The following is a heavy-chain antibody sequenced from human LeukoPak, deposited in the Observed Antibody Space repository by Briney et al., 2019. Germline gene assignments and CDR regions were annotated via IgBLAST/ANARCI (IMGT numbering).Heavy chain of an antibody. CDR2: IIPIFGTA. J-gene: IGHJ4*02. CDR3: ARGWDYDSGGRPTAYVY. D-gene: IGHD3-22*01. CDR1: GGTFSNYA. Sequence: SVKVSCKASGGTFSNYAINWVRQAPGPGLEWMGGIIPIFGTANYAQKFRGRVTITADESTSTVYMELNSLKSEDTAVYYCARGWDYDSGGRPTAYVYWGQGTLVTVSS. V-gene: IGHV1-69*13.